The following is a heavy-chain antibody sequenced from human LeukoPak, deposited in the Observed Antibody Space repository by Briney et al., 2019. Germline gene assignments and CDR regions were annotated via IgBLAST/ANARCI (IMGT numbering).Heavy chain of an antibody. V-gene: IGHV3-66*01. CDR3: ARGNGHSSSSRYFDY. CDR1: GFTVSSNS. D-gene: IGHD6-6*01. CDR2: IASGGST. Sequence: GGSLRLSCAASGFTVSSNSMSWVRQAPGKGLEWVPVIASGGSTYYADPVKGRFTISRDTSKNTLYLQMNSLRAEDTAVYYCARGNGHSSSSRYFDYWGQGTLVTVSS. J-gene: IGHJ4*02.